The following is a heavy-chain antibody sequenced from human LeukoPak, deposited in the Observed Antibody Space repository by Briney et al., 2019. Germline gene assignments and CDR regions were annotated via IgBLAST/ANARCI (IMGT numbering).Heavy chain of an antibody. J-gene: IGHJ4*02. CDR3: ARDGMLSTGGYRGYFDY. Sequence: PGGSLRLSCAASRFTFSNYAMHWVRQAPGKGLEYVSSISSDGGSTYYANSVKGRFTISRDNSKNTLYLQMGSLRAEDMAVYYCARDGMLSTGGYRGYFDYWGQGTLVTVSS. D-gene: IGHD5-24*01. CDR1: RFTFSNYA. V-gene: IGHV3-64*01. CDR2: ISSDGGST.